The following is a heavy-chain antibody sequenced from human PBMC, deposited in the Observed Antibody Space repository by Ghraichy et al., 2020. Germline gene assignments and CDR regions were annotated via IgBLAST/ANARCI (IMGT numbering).Heavy chain of an antibody. D-gene: IGHD3-22*01. V-gene: IGHV4-61*01. Sequence: SETLSLTCTVSGGSVSSGSYYWSWIRQPPGKGLEWIGYIYYSGSTNYNPSLKSRVTISVDTSKNQFSLKLSSVTAADTAVYYCAREYYYDIGGMDVWGQGTTVTVSS. J-gene: IGHJ6*02. CDR2: IYYSGST. CDR3: AREYYYDIGGMDV. CDR1: GGSVSSGSYY.